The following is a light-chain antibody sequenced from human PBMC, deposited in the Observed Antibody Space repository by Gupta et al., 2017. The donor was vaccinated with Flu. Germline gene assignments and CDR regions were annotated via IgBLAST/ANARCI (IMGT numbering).Light chain of an antibody. CDR1: SSDVDGDSY. Sequence: SFTASSSDVDGDSYVSCYRQHPAQAPNLMIYEFVSRRSGGVPGCSASSSGASTAITITTLPSADEAAYYCCSSPKGSTSRLVFGGGTKLTVL. V-gene: IGLV2-14*01. J-gene: IGLJ2*01. CDR2: EFV. CDR3: CSSPKGSTSRLV.